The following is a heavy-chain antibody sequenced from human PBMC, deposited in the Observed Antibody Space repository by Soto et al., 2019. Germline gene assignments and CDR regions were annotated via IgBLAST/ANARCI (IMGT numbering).Heavy chain of an antibody. CDR1: GYTFSNYG. D-gene: IGHD2-2*01. CDR2: ISLYSDGT. V-gene: IGHV1-18*01. CDR3: ARVVPGAEAWFGP. J-gene: IGHJ5*02. Sequence: ASVKVSCKTTGYTFSNYGITWVRQAPGQPLEWLGWISLYSDGTNYAQKFQGRVSMTTDTSTTTAYMELRSLRSDDTAVYYCARVVPGAEAWFGPWGQGTLVTVSS.